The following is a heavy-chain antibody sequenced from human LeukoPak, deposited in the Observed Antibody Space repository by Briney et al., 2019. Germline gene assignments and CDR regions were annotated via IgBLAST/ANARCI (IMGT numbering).Heavy chain of an antibody. CDR1: GFTFSSYG. V-gene: IGHV3-33*01. Sequence: PGGSLRLSCAASGFTFSSYGMHWVRQAPGKGLEWVAVIWYDGSKKYYADSVKGRFTISRDNAKNSLYLQMNSLRTEDTAVYYCARDKLSGATLFDYWGQGSLVTVSS. CDR2: IWYDGSKK. J-gene: IGHJ4*02. CDR3: ARDKLSGATLFDY.